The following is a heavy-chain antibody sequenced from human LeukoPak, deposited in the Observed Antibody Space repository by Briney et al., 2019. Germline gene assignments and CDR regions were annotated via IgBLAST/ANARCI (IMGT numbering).Heavy chain of an antibody. J-gene: IGHJ4*02. D-gene: IGHD5-24*01. V-gene: IGHV4-59*08. CDR1: SGSINNYY. CDR2: ILSSGST. CDR3: ARGARAGYNLEPFDI. Sequence: SETLSLTCTVSSGSINNYYWSWIRQTPGKGLEWIGYILSSGSTNYNPTVKSRVTISVDTSKNQISLKLSSVTAADTAVYYCARGARAGYNLEPFDIWGQGTLVTVSS.